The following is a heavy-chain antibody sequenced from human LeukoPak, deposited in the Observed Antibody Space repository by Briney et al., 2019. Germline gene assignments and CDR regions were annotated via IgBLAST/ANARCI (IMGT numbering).Heavy chain of an antibody. J-gene: IGHJ4*02. Sequence: PGGSLRLSCAASGFTVSNNYMSWVRQAPGKGLVWVSRINSDGSATSYADSVMVRFTISRDSAKNSLYLQMNSLRAEDTALYYCARLVGGGSGTIGGQGTLVTVSS. CDR2: INSDGSAT. CDR3: ARLVGGGSGTI. V-gene: IGHV3-74*01. D-gene: IGHD3-10*01. CDR1: GFTVSNNY.